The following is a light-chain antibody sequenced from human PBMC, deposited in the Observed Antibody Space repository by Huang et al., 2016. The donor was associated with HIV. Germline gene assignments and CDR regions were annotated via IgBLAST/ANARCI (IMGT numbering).Light chain of an antibody. Sequence: DIQMTQSPSSLSASVGDKVTITCRASKGISNYLAWFQQKPGKAPKPLIYAASNLQSGVPSKFSGRGAGTEFTLTIRSLQPEDFATYYCQQYGSFPYTFGQGTKLE. CDR3: QQYGSFPYT. V-gene: IGKV1-16*02. CDR1: KGISNY. J-gene: IGKJ2*01. CDR2: AAS.